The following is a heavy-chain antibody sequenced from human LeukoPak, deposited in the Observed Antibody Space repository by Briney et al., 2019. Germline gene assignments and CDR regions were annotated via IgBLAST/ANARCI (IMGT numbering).Heavy chain of an antibody. CDR3: ARAPPTVVTPGAFDI. CDR1: GGSISSYY. D-gene: IGHD4-23*01. Sequence: KTSETLSLTCTVSGGSISSYYWSWIRQPPGKGLEWIGYIYYSGSTNYNPSLKSRVTISVDTSKNQFSLKLSSVTAADTAVYYCARAPPTVVTPGAFDIWGQGTMVTVSS. J-gene: IGHJ3*02. V-gene: IGHV4-59*01. CDR2: IYYSGST.